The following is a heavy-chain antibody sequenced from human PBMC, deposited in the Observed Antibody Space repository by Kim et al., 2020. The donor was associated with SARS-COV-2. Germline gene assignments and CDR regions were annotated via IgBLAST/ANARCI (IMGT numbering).Heavy chain of an antibody. CDR3: ASDGLGANPGDAFSI. CDR1: GFTFNTHS. V-gene: IGHV3-48*02. CDR2: INSNGAII. D-gene: IGHD1-26*01. Sequence: GGSLRLSCAASGFTFNTHSMNWVRQAPGKGLEWLSYINSNGAIIYYAGSVKGRFTISRDNAKNSLSLQMDSLRDDDTAMYYCASDGLGANPGDAFSIWGQGTMVTVSS. J-gene: IGHJ3*02.